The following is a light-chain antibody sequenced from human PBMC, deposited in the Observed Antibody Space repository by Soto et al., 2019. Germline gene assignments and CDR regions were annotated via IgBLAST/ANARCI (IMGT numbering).Light chain of an antibody. J-gene: IGKJ2*01. Sequence: DIQMTQSPSTLSASVGDRVTITCRASQSISSWLAWYQQKPGKAPKLLIYDASSLKSGVPSRFSGSGSGTEFTLTISSLQTEDFATYYCQQYNSYSSYTFGQGTKLEIK. V-gene: IGKV1-5*01. CDR2: DAS. CDR1: QSISSW. CDR3: QQYNSYSSYT.